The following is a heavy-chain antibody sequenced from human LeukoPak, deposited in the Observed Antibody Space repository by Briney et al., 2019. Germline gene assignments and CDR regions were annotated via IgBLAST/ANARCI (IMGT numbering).Heavy chain of an antibody. V-gene: IGHV3-30-3*01. J-gene: IGHJ4*02. Sequence: GRSLRLSCAASGFTFSSYAMHWVRQAPGKGVEGGAVISYDGSNKYYADSVKGRFTISRDNSKNTLYLQMNSLRAEDTAVYYCARSITMVRGMIYYFDYWGQGTLLTVSS. D-gene: IGHD3-10*01. CDR2: ISYDGSNK. CDR1: GFTFSSYA. CDR3: ARSITMVRGMIYYFDY.